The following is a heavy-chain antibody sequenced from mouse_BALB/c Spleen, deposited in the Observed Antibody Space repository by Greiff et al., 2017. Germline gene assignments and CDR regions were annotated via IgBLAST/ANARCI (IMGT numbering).Heavy chain of an antibody. CDR1: GYTFTSYW. D-gene: IGHD2-4*01. CDR3: TRPDYDYDWFAY. V-gene: IGHV1-69*02. J-gene: IGHJ3*01. CDR2: IYPSDSYT. Sequence: QVQLQQPGAELVRPGASVKLSCKASGYTFTSYWINWVKQRPGQGLEWIGNIYPSDSYTNYNQKFKDKATLTVDKSSSTAYMQLSSPTSEDSAVYYCTRPDYDYDWFAYWGQGTLVTVSA.